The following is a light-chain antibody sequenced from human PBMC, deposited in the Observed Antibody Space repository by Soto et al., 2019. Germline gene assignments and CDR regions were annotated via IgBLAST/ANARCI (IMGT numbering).Light chain of an antibody. Sequence: QSALTQPRSVSGSPGQSVTISCTGASSDVGAYDYVSWHQQHPGKAPKVIIFYISKRPSGVPDRFSGSRSGNTASLTISGLQAEDEDDYYCCSYAGPYSWVFGGGTKLTVL. J-gene: IGLJ3*02. CDR1: SSDVGAYDY. V-gene: IGLV2-11*01. CDR2: YIS. CDR3: CSYAGPYSWV.